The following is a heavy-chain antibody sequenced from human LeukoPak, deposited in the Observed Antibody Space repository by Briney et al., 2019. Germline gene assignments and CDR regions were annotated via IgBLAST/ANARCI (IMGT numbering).Heavy chain of an antibody. Sequence: GGSLRLSCAVSGLTFRSYWMSWVRQAPGKGLEWVSYISSSGSTIYYADSVKGRFTISRDNAKNSLYLQMNSLRAEDTAVYYCASRGYSGYDHGAHWGQGTLVTVSS. J-gene: IGHJ4*02. CDR1: GLTFRSYW. V-gene: IGHV3-48*04. D-gene: IGHD5-12*01. CDR3: ASRGYSGYDHGAH. CDR2: ISSSGSTI.